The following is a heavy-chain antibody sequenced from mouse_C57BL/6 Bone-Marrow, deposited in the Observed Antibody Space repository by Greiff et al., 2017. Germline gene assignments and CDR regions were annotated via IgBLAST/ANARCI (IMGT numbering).Heavy chain of an antibody. Sequence: EVQLQQSGPELVKPGASVKMSCKASGYTFTDYNMHWVKQSHGKSLEWIGYINPNNGGTSYNQKFKGKATLTVNKSSSTAYMELRSLTSEESAVYYCARRNYSKNYAMDYWGQGTSVTVSS. J-gene: IGHJ4*01. CDR3: ARRNYSKNYAMDY. D-gene: IGHD2-5*01. CDR2: INPNNGGT. V-gene: IGHV1-22*01. CDR1: GYTFTDYN.